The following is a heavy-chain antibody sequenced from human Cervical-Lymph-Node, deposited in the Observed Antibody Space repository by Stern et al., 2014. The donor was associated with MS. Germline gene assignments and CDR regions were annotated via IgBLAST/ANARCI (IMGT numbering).Heavy chain of an antibody. CDR1: GYIFTSFG. CDR2: VSTYNGNT. V-gene: IGHV1-18*01. CDR3: AREVYGDARRFDS. D-gene: IGHD4-17*01. Sequence: VQLVESGAEVEKPGASVMVSCKASGYIFTSFGINWVRQAPGQGLEWMGWVSTYNGNTNYEQKFQARVTVTTDTSTNTAYMELRSLRSDDTAVYFCAREVYGDARRFDSWGQGTQVTVSS. J-gene: IGHJ4*02.